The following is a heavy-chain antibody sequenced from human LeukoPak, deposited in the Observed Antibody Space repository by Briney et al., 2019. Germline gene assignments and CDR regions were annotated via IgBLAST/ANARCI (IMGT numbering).Heavy chain of an antibody. V-gene: IGHV3-23*01. CDR3: AKVRGTYYYMDV. J-gene: IGHJ6*03. CDR2: ISGGGGST. Sequence: GGSLRLSCRASEFNFSSFAMNWVRQAPGKGLEWVSTISGGGGSTYYADSVKGRFAISRDNLNNTLYLQMDSLRADDTAVYYCAKVRGTYYYMDVWGKGTTVTVSS. CDR1: EFNFSSFA.